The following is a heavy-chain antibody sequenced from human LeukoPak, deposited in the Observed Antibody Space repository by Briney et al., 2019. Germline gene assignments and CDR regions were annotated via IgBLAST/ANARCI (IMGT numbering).Heavy chain of an antibody. D-gene: IGHD5-24*01. Sequence: SETLSLTCTVSAGSISAYYWSWIRQPPGKGLEWIGYVYYSGSTNYNPSLKSRVTISVDTSKNHFSLKLSSVTAADTAVYSCAKETDYNYIYYFDYWGQGTLVTVSS. CDR3: AKETDYNYIYYFDY. V-gene: IGHV4-59*12. CDR1: AGSISAYY. J-gene: IGHJ4*02. CDR2: VYYSGST.